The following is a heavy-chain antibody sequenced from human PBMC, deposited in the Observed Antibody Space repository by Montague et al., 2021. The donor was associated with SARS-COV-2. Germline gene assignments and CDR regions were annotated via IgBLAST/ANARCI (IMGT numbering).Heavy chain of an antibody. CDR3: ARARITMIVVVNAFDI. V-gene: IGHV4-31*03. D-gene: IGHD3-22*01. J-gene: IGHJ3*02. CDR2: IYYSGST. CDR1: GGSISSGGYY. Sequence: TLSLTCTVSGGSISSGGYYWSWIRQHPGKGLEWIGYIYYSGSTYYNPSLKSRVTISVGTSKNQFSLKLSSVTAADTAVYYCARARITMIVVVNAFDIWGQGTMGTVSS.